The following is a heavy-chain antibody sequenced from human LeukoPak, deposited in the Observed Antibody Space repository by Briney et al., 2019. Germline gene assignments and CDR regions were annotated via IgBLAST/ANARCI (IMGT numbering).Heavy chain of an antibody. V-gene: IGHV3-15*01. CDR1: GFTFSNAW. J-gene: IGHJ4*02. D-gene: IGHD2/OR15-2a*01. CDR3: AKLLLAARELFDY. Sequence: GGSLRLSCAASGFTFSNAWMSWVRQAPGKGLEWVGRIKSKTDGGTTDYAAPVKGRFTISRDDSKNTLYLQMNSLRAEDTAVYYCAKLLLAARELFDYWGQGTLVTVSS. CDR2: IKSKTDGGTT.